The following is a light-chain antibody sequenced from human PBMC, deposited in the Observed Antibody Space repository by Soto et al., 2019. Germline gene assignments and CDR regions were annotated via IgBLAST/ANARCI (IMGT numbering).Light chain of an antibody. CDR1: ETVATN. Sequence: EVVMTQSPATLSASPGERATLSCWASETVATNLAWYQQKPGQAPRLLISGASTRAAGISDRFRGSGSGTEFTLTISSLRSDDFATYYCQHYNSYSEAFGQGTKVELK. CDR2: GAS. CDR3: QHYNSYSEA. V-gene: IGKV3-15*01. J-gene: IGKJ1*01.